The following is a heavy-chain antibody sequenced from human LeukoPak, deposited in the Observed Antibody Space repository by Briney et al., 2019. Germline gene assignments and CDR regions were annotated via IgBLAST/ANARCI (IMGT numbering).Heavy chain of an antibody. D-gene: IGHD2-8*01. CDR1: GFTFSSYA. V-gene: IGHV3-23*01. Sequence: PGGSLRLSCAASGFTFSSYAMSWVRQAAGEGLEWLSAISGSGGSTYYADSVEGRFTISRDNSKNTLYLQMNSLRAEDTAVYYCAKDLRVGTREGFLGYGMDVWGQGTTVTVSS. CDR3: AKDLRVGTREGFLGYGMDV. CDR2: ISGSGGST. J-gene: IGHJ6*02.